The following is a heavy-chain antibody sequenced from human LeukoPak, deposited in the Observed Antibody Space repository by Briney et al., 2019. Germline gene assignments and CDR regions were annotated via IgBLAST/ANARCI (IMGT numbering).Heavy chain of an antibody. V-gene: IGHV1-2*02. CDR3: ARVAYQSYYDTRAPFFDY. CDR2: INPNSGGT. CDR1: GYTFTSYG. Sequence: GASVKVSCKASGYTFTSYGISWVRQAPGQGLEWMGWINPNSGGTNYAQKLQGRVTMTRDTSISTAYMELSRLRSDDTAVYYCARVAYQSYYDTRAPFFDYWGQGTLVTVSS. D-gene: IGHD3-22*01. J-gene: IGHJ4*02.